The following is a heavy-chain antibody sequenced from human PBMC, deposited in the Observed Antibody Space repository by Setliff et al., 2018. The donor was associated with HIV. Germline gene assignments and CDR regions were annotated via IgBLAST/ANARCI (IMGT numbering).Heavy chain of an antibody. Sequence: SETLSLTCSVSGGSFSDYYWGWIRQPPGEGLEWIGYIYIYNSGSTNYNPSLTSRVTISADTSRNQFSLKLTSVTAADTAIYYCARGVNFDYWGQGTQVTVSS. CDR3: ARGVNFDY. J-gene: IGHJ4*02. CDR2: IYIYNSGST. V-gene: IGHV4-59*01. D-gene: IGHD3-3*01. CDR1: GGSFSDYY.